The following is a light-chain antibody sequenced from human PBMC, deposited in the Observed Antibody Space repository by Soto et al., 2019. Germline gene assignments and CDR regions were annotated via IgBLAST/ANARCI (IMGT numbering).Light chain of an antibody. J-gene: IGLJ1*01. CDR1: TSDVGGYNF. Sequence: QSVLTQHRSVSGSPGQSVTISCTGPTSDVGGYNFVSWYQQRPGKVPKLMIYDVSIRPSGVPDRFSGSKSGNTASLTISGLQAEDEADYYCCSYVGSDTSFVFGSGTKVTVL. V-gene: IGLV2-11*01. CDR2: DVS. CDR3: CSYVGSDTSFV.